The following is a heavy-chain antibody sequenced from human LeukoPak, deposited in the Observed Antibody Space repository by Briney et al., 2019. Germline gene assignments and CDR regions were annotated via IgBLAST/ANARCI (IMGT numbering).Heavy chain of an antibody. CDR3: ARDPQRRGNFDS. D-gene: IGHD3-10*01. CDR1: GFTFSSYE. CDR2: ISTSGSTI. J-gene: IGHJ4*02. Sequence: PRGSLRLSCAVSGFTFSSYEMNWVRQAPGKGLEWVSYISTSGSTIYNADSVKGRFTISRDNAKNSLYLQMNSLRVEDTAVYYCARDPQRRGNFDSWGQGTMVSVSS. V-gene: IGHV3-48*03.